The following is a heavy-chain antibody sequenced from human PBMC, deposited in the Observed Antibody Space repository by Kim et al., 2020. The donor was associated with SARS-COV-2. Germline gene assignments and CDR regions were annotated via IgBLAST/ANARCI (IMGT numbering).Heavy chain of an antibody. CDR2: IYSGGST. D-gene: IGHD3-22*01. V-gene: IGHV3-53*01. Sequence: GGSLRLSCAASGFTVSSNYMSWVRQAPGKGLEWVSVIYSGGSTYYADSVKGRFTISRDNSKNTLYLQMNSLRAEDTAVYYCARVADSSGNWFDPWGQEPWSPSPQ. CDR1: GFTVSSNY. J-gene: IGHJ5*02. CDR3: ARVADSSGNWFDP.